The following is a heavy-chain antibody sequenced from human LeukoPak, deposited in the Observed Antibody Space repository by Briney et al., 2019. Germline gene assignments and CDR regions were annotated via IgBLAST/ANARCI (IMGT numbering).Heavy chain of an antibody. CDR2: IWYDGSHK. J-gene: IGHJ4*02. CDR1: GFTFTTYG. D-gene: IGHD6-19*01. CDR3: AKGRYISGWLFDS. Sequence: PGGSLRLSCAASGFTFTTYGMHWVRQAPGKGLEWVAIIWYDGSHKYYADSVKGRFTISRDNSKNTLYLQMNSLRAEDTAVYYCAKGRYISGWLFDSWGQGTLVTVSS. V-gene: IGHV3-33*06.